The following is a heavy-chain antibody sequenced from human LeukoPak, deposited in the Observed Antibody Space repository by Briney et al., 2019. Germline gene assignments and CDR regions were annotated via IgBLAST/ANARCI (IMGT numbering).Heavy chain of an antibody. CDR2: IYSGGST. D-gene: IGHD3-10*01. CDR3: ASGSGSYRTPYYYMDV. V-gene: IGHV3-53*01. Sequence: QPGGSLRLSCAASGFTVSSNYMSWVRQAPGKGLEWVSVIYSGGSTYYADSVKGRFTISRDNSKNTLYLQMNSLRAEDTAVYYCASGSGSYRTPYYYMDVLGTGTTVTVSS. CDR1: GFTVSSNY. J-gene: IGHJ6*03.